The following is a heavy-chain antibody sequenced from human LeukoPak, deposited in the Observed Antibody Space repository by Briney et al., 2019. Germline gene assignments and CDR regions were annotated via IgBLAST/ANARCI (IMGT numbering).Heavy chain of an antibody. V-gene: IGHV1-18*04. CDR2: ISTYNGNT. CDR1: GYTFTSYG. CDR3: ASDLILLCFGDYCYGMDV. J-gene: IGHJ6*04. Sequence: ASVKVSCTASGYTFTSYGISWVRQAPGQGLEWMGWISTYNGNTNYAQKLQGRVTMTTDTSTSTAYMVLRSLRSVDTAVYYCASDLILLCFGDYCYGMDVWGEGTTVTVSS. D-gene: IGHD3-10*01.